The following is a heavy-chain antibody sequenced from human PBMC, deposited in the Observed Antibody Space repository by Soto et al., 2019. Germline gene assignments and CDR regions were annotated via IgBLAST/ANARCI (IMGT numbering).Heavy chain of an antibody. D-gene: IGHD2-2*01. CDR3: ARARYQLLHPYYYGMDV. Sequence: SETLSLTCAVSGDSMSGSYWSWIRQATGKGLEWIGYIYYSGTTNYNPSLKSRVTISVDTSRNQVSLKLSSVTAADSAVYFCARARYQLLHPYYYGMDVWGQGTTVTVSS. J-gene: IGHJ6*02. CDR1: GDSMSGSY. V-gene: IGHV4-59*01. CDR2: IYYSGTT.